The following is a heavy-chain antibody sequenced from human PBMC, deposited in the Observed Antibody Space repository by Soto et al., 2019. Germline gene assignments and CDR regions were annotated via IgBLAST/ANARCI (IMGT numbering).Heavy chain of an antibody. CDR2: IVVGSGNT. J-gene: IGHJ3*02. CDR1: GFTFTSSA. Sequence: ASVKVSCKASGFTFTSSAVQWVRQARGQRLEWIGWIVVGSGNTNYAQKFQERVTITRDMSTSTAYMELSSLRSEDTAVYYCAARGSYYDSLADPYAFDIWGQGTMVTVSS. CDR3: AARGSYYDSLADPYAFDI. V-gene: IGHV1-58*01. D-gene: IGHD3-22*01.